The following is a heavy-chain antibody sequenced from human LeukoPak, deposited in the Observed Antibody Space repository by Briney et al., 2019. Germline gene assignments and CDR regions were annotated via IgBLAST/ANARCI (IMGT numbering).Heavy chain of an antibody. CDR3: ARSDVDTAMVTTFDY. CDR2: IIPIFGTA. V-gene: IGHV1-69*13. D-gene: IGHD5-18*01. J-gene: IGHJ4*02. Sequence: SVKVSCKASGGTFSSYAISWVRQAPGQGLEWMGGIIPIFGTANYAQKFQGRVTITADESTSTAYMELSSLRSEDTAVYYCARSDVDTAMVTTFDYWGQGTLVTVCS. CDR1: GGTFSSYA.